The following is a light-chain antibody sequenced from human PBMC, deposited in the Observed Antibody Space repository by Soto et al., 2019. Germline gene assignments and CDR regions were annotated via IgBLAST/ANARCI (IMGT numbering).Light chain of an antibody. J-gene: IGKJ1*01. V-gene: IGKV3-20*01. CDR3: QQYGSSPET. CDR1: QSVRSNF. CDR2: AAS. Sequence: IVLTQSPGTLSLSPGERVTLSCRASQSVRSNFLAWYQQKPGQAPRLLIYAASSRATGIPDRFSGSGSGTVFTLTVSRLEPEDFAVYYCQQYGSSPETFGQGTKVEIK.